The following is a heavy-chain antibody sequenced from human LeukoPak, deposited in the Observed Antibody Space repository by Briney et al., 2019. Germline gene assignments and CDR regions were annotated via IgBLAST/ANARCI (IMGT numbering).Heavy chain of an antibody. V-gene: IGHV4-59*08. D-gene: IGHD6-13*01. Sequence: PSETLSLTCTVSGGSISSYYWSWIRQPPGKGLEWIGYIYYSGSTNYNPSLKSRVTISVDTSKNQFSLKLSSVTATDTAMYYCARHFSWREYYFDYWGQGTLVTVSS. CDR1: GGSISSYY. CDR2: IYYSGST. J-gene: IGHJ4*02. CDR3: ARHFSWREYYFDY.